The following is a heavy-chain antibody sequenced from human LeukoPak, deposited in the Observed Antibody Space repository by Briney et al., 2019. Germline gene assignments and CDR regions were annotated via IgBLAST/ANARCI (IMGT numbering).Heavy chain of an antibody. V-gene: IGHV3-9*01. Sequence: PGGSLRLSCEASGYTFDDYAMHWVRHAPGKGLEWVSGISWNSGSIGYADSVKGRFSISRDNGKNSLYLQMDSLTTEDTALYYCAKGHTYGLGESYLDFWGQGTLVSVSS. CDR3: AKGHTYGLGESYLDF. J-gene: IGHJ4*02. CDR2: ISWNSGSI. CDR1: GYTFDDYA. D-gene: IGHD5-18*01.